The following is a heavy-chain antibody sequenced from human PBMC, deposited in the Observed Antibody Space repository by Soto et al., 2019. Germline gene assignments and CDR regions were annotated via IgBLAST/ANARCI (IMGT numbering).Heavy chain of an antibody. CDR1: GFTFSSYA. V-gene: IGHV3-23*01. CDR3: AKVGQATYYYYYGMDV. J-gene: IGHJ6*02. D-gene: IGHD3-3*01. Sequence: EVQLLESGGGLVQPGGSLRLSCGASGFTFSSYAMSWVRQAPGKGLEWVSAISGSGGSTYYADSVKGRFTISRDNSKNTLYLQMNSLRAEDTAVYYCAKVGQATYYYYYGMDVWGQGTTVTVSS. CDR2: ISGSGGST.